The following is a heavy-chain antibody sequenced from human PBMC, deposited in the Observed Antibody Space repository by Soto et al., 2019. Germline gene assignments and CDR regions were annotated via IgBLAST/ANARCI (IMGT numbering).Heavy chain of an antibody. CDR1: DGSISSYY. V-gene: IGHV4-59*01. D-gene: IGHD1-7*01. J-gene: IGHJ6*02. Sequence: PSETLSLTCTVSDGSISSYYWSWIRQPPGKGLEWIGYIYYSGSTNYNPSLKSRVTISVDTSKNQFSLKLSSVTAADTAVYYCAREGLTGTIGLYYYYGMDVWGQGTTVTVSS. CDR2: IYYSGST. CDR3: AREGLTGTIGLYYYYGMDV.